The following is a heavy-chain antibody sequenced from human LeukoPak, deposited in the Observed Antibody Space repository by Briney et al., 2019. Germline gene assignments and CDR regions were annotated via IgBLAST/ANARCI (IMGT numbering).Heavy chain of an antibody. CDR3: ARTPLDCSSTSCYGYDAFDI. J-gene: IGHJ3*02. CDR1: GGTFSSYA. Sequence: ASVKVSCKASGGTFSSYAISWVRPAPGQGLEWMGGIIPIFGTANYAQKFQGRVTITADESTSTAYMELSSLRSEDTAVYYCARTPLDCSSTSCYGYDAFDIWGQGTMVTVPS. D-gene: IGHD2-2*01. CDR2: IIPIFGTA. V-gene: IGHV1-69*01.